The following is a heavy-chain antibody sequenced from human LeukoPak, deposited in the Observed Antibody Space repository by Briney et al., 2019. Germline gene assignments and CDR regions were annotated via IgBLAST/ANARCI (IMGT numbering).Heavy chain of an antibody. CDR1: GYTFTSYA. Sequence: ASVKVSXKASGYTFTSYAISWVRQAPGQGLEWMGRIIPIFGTANYAQKFQGRVTITTDESTSTAYMELSSLRSEDTAVYYCARATFYDSSGYYYLWSFDIWGQGTMVTVSS. D-gene: IGHD3-22*01. V-gene: IGHV1-69*05. CDR2: IIPIFGTA. CDR3: ARATFYDSSGYYYLWSFDI. J-gene: IGHJ3*02.